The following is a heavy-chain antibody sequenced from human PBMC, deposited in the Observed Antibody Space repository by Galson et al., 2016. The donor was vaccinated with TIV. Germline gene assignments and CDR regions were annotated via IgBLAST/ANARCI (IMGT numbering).Heavy chain of an antibody. CDR1: GYTFTYA. V-gene: IGHV1-3*01. D-gene: IGHD4-11*01. J-gene: IGHJ6*02. Sequence: SCKASGYTFTYAMHWVRQAPGQRLEWMGWINAGNGNTKYSQKFQGRVTITRDTSASTAYLELSSLRSEDTAVYYCARGSRYSKGNYYYFGMDVWGQGTTVTVSS. CDR2: INAGNGNT. CDR3: ARGSRYSKGNYYYFGMDV.